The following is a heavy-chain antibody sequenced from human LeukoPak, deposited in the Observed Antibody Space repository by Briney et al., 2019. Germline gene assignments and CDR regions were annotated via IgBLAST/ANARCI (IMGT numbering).Heavy chain of an antibody. V-gene: IGHV1-18*01. D-gene: IGHD2-2*01. J-gene: IGHJ6*02. CDR1: GDTFTNYG. CDR3: ARDANIVVVPAATYYYYYGMDV. Sequence: ASVKVSCKASGDTFTNYGISWVRQAPGQGLEWMGWISAYNGNTNYAQKLQGRVTMTTDTSTSTAYMELRSLRSDDTAVYYCARDANIVVVPAATYYYYYGMDVWGQGTTVTVSS. CDR2: ISAYNGNT.